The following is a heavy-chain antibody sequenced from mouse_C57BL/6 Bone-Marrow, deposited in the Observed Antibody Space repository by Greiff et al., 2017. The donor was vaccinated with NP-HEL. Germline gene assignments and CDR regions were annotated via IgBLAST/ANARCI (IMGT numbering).Heavy chain of an antibody. Sequence: EVQLQQSGPELVKPGASVKISCKASGYTFTDYYMNWVKQSHGKSLEWIGDINPNNGGTSYNQKFKGKATLTVDKSSSTAYMELRSLTSEDSAVYYCARDGTRGDYWGQGTTLTVSS. CDR1: GYTFTDYY. CDR2: INPNNGGT. V-gene: IGHV1-26*01. D-gene: IGHD3-3*01. CDR3: ARDGTRGDY. J-gene: IGHJ2*01.